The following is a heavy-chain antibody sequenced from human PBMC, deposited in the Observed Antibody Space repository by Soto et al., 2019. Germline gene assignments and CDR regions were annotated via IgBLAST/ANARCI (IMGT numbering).Heavy chain of an antibody. J-gene: IGHJ6*02. CDR3: ARDGGVVVPAAIPDYSYYYGMAV. D-gene: IGHD2-2*02. CDR1: VLTFSSYE. V-gene: IGHV3-48*03. Sequence: VGSLRLSCAASVLTFSSYEMNWVREAPGKGLEWVSYISSSGSTIYYADSVKGRFTISRDNAKNSLYLQMNSLRAEDTAVYYCARDGGVVVPAAIPDYSYYYGMAVGAHGTTV. CDR2: ISSSGSTI.